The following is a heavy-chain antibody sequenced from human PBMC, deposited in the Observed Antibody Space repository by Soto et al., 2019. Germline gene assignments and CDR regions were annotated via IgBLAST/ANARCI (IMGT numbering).Heavy chain of an antibody. CDR3: AKGQLVPLRYYYYGMDV. CDR2: ISGSGGST. CDR1: VFTFSGYA. Sequence: GGSLRLSCAASVFTFSGYAMSCVRQAPEKGLAWVSAISGSGGSTYYSDSVKGRFTISRDNSKNTLYLQMNSLRAEDTAVYYSAKGQLVPLRYYYYGMDVWGQGTTVTVSS. V-gene: IGHV3-23*01. J-gene: IGHJ6*02. D-gene: IGHD6-6*01.